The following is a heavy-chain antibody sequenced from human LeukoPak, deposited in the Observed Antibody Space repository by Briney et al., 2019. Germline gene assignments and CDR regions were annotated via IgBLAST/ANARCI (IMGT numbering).Heavy chain of an antibody. CDR2: MNPNSGNT. J-gene: IGHJ6*02. D-gene: IGHD2-2*02. Sequence: ASVKVSCKAPGYTFTSYDINWVRQATGQGLEWMGWMNPNSGNTGYAQKFQGRVTMTRNTSISTAYMELSSLRSEDTAVYYCARVLPTYFSSTSCYSHYYYGMDVWGQGTTVTVSS. V-gene: IGHV1-8*01. CDR1: GYTFTSYD. CDR3: ARVLPTYFSSTSCYSHYYYGMDV.